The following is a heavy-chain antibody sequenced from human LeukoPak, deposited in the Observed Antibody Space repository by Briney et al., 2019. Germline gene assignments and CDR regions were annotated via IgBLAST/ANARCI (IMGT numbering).Heavy chain of an antibody. D-gene: IGHD6-13*01. CDR1: GGSISSGGYY. Sequence: SETLSLTCTVSGGSISSGGYYWSWIRQHPGKGLEWIGYIYYSGGTYYNPSLKSRVTISVDTSKNQFSLKLSSVTAADTAVYYCARGEGIAAAGYFDYWGQGTLVTVSS. J-gene: IGHJ4*02. CDR3: ARGEGIAAAGYFDY. CDR2: IYYSGGT. V-gene: IGHV4-31*03.